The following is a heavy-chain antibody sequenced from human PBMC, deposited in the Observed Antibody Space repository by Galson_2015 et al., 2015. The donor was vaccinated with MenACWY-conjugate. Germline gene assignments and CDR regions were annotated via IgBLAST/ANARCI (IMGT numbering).Heavy chain of an antibody. CDR1: GGSISSYY. J-gene: IGHJ5*02. V-gene: IGHV4-59*01. CDR3: AREGGFCGGDCYSWFDP. D-gene: IGHD2-21*02. CDR2: IYYSGST. Sequence: SETLSLTCTVSGGSISSYYWSWIRQPPGKGLEWIGYIYYSGSTNYNPSLKSRVTISVDTSKNQFSLKLSSVTAADTAVYYCAREGGFCGGDCYSWFDPWGQGTLVTVSS.